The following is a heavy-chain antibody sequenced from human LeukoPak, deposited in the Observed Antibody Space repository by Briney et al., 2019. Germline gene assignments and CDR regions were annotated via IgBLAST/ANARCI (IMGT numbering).Heavy chain of an antibody. Sequence: GGSLRLSCAASGFTFSSYAMSWVRQAPGKGLEWVSAISGSGGSTYYADSVKGRFTISRDNSKNTLYPQMNSLRAEDTAVYYCAKDLYYGSGRTIFDYWGQGTLVTVSS. CDR1: GFTFSSYA. J-gene: IGHJ4*02. CDR3: AKDLYYGSGRTIFDY. CDR2: ISGSGGST. D-gene: IGHD3-10*01. V-gene: IGHV3-23*01.